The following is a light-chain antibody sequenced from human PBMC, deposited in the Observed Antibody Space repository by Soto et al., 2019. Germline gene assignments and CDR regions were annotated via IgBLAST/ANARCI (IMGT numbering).Light chain of an antibody. V-gene: IGLV4-69*01. CDR1: SGHSSYA. CDR2: LNSDGSH. CDR3: QTWGTGIQVV. J-gene: IGLJ2*01. Sequence: QLVLTQSPSASASLGASVKLTCTLSSGHSSYAIAWHQQQPEKGPRYLMKLNSDGSHSKGDGIPDRFSGSSSGAERYLTISSLQSEDEADYYWQTWGTGIQVVFGGGTKVTVL.